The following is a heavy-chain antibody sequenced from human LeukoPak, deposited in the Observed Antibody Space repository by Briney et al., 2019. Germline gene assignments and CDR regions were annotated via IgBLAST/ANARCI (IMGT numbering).Heavy chain of an antibody. CDR3: ARGSTFHDY. CDR1: GFTFSSHS. Sequence: GGSLRLSCAASGFTFSSHSMNWVRQAPGKGLEWVSYISSSSSTIYYADSVKGRFTISRDNAKNSLYLQMNSLRAEDTAVYYCARGSTFHDYWGQGTLVTVSS. J-gene: IGHJ4*02. D-gene: IGHD2-2*01. CDR2: ISSSSSTI. V-gene: IGHV3-48*04.